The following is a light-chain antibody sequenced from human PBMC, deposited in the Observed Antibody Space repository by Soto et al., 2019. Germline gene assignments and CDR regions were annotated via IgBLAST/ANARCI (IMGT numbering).Light chain of an antibody. Sequence: SLLSQPPSASLTLGQRVTISCSGSSSNIGRNYIYCYQGLPGTAPKLLIYGNTQRPSGVPDRFSGSNSGTSVSLAISGLRSEDEDDYYCAAWDDSLRGYVFGTGTKVNV. CDR3: AAWDDSLRGYV. CDR2: GNT. V-gene: IGLV1-47*02. J-gene: IGLJ1*01. CDR1: SSNIGRNY.